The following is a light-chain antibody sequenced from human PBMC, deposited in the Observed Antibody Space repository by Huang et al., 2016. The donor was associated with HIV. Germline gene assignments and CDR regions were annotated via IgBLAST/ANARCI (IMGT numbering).Light chain of an antibody. CDR2: GAS. Sequence: EIVLTQSPGTLSLSPGERATLSCRASQSVRKSYLAWYQQKSGQAPRLLISGASSRATGIPDRFSGSGSGTDFSLTISRLEPEDFAMYYCQQYGSSPVTFGQGTKLEIK. CDR1: QSVRKSY. CDR3: QQYGSSPVT. J-gene: IGKJ2*01. V-gene: IGKV3-20*01.